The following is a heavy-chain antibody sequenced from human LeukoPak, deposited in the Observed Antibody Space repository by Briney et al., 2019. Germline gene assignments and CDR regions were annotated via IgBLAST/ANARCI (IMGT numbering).Heavy chain of an antibody. Sequence: SETLSLTCAVYGGSLSGYYWSWIRQPPGKGLEWIGEINHSGSTNYNPSLKSRVTISVDTSKNQFSLKLSSVTAADTAVYYCARGRGQQLVRSFDYWGQGTLVTVSS. CDR1: GGSLSGYY. V-gene: IGHV4-34*01. D-gene: IGHD6-6*01. J-gene: IGHJ4*02. CDR2: INHSGST. CDR3: ARGRGQQLVRSFDY.